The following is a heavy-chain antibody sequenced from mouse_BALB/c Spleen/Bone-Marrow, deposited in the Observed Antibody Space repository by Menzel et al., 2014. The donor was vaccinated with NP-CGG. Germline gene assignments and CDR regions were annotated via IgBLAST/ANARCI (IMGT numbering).Heavy chain of an antibody. J-gene: IGHJ4*01. Sequence: EVQLVESGGGLVQPGGSLRLSCTTSGFTFTDYYMSWVRQPPGEALEWLAFIRNKAYGYTTEYSASVRGRFTISRDNPQSILYLQMNTLRAEDSATYYCARFPMDYWGQGTSVTVSS. V-gene: IGHV7-3*02. CDR1: GFTFTDYY. CDR2: IRNKAYGYTT. CDR3: ARFPMDY.